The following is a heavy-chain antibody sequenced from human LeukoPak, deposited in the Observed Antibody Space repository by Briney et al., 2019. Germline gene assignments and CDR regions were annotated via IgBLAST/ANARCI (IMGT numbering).Heavy chain of an antibody. J-gene: IGHJ5*02. D-gene: IGHD6-13*01. Sequence: PSETLSLTCAVYGGSFSGYYWSWIRQPPGKGLEWIGEINHSGSTYYNPSLKGRVTISVDTSKNQFSLKLSSVTAADTAVYYCARSHWGPYGSRIANWFDPWGQGTLVTVSS. CDR1: GGSFSGYY. V-gene: IGHV4-34*01. CDR2: INHSGST. CDR3: ARSHWGPYGSRIANWFDP.